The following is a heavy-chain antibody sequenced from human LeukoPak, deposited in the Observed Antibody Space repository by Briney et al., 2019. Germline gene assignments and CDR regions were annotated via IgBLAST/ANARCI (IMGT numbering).Heavy chain of an antibody. V-gene: IGHV1-3*01. CDR3: AREYCSGGSCYFEDYFGY. Sequence: ASVKVSCKASGYTFTSYAMHWVRQAPGQRLEWMGWINAGNGNTKYSQKFQGRVTITRDTSASTAYMELSSLRSEDTAVYYCAREYCSGGSCYFEDYFGYWGQGTLVTVSS. CDR2: INAGNGNT. CDR1: GYTFTSYA. D-gene: IGHD2-15*01. J-gene: IGHJ4*02.